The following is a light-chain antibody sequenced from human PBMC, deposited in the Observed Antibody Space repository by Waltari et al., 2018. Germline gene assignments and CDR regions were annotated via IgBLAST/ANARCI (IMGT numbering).Light chain of an antibody. J-gene: IGKJ1*01. CDR1: QSISSW. V-gene: IGKV1-5*03. CDR3: QQYSSDST. CDR2: KAS. Sequence: DIQMTQSPSTLSASVGDRVTIVCRASQSISSWLAWYQQQSGKAPKLLIYKASSLESGVPTRFSGSGSGTEFTLTISSLQPDDFATYYCQQYSSDSTFGQGTKVEIK.